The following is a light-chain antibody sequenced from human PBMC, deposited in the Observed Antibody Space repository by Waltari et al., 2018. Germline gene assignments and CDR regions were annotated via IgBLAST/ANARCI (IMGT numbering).Light chain of an antibody. CDR3: AAWDDSLSAYV. CDR1: SSNIGRND. CDR2: YDN. J-gene: IGLJ1*01. V-gene: IGLV1-44*01. Sequence: QPALTQPPSASGTPGQWVSVSCSGSSSNIGRNDVNWYQQLPGMAPKLLIYYDNQRPSGVPDRVSGSKSGTSASLAISGLQSEDEADYICAAWDDSLSAYVFGTGTKVTVL.